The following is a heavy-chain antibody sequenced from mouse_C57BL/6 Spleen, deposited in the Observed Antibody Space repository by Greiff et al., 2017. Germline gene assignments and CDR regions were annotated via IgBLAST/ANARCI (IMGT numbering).Heavy chain of an antibody. CDR1: GYTFTSYW. CDR3: ARGGSATPWFAY. D-gene: IGHD6-1*01. J-gene: IGHJ3*01. Sequence: QVQLQQPGAELVRPGSSVKLSCKASGYTFTSYWMDWVKQRPGQGLEWIGNIYPSDSETHYNQKFKDKATLTVDKSSSTAYMQLSSLTSEDSAVYYYARGGSATPWFAYWGQGTLVTVSA. V-gene: IGHV1-61*01. CDR2: IYPSDSET.